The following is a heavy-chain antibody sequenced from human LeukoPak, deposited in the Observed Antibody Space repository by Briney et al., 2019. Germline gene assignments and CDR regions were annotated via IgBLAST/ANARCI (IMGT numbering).Heavy chain of an antibody. J-gene: IGHJ4*02. CDR2: IYYSGST. CDR3: ARPLDSSGWYFDY. Sequence: SSETLSLTCTVSGGSISSSSYYWGWIRQPPGKGLEWIGSIYYSGSTYYNPSLKSRVTISVDTSKNQFSLKLSSVTAADTAVYYCARPLDSSGWYFDYWGQGTLVTVSS. CDR1: GGSISSSSYY. V-gene: IGHV4-39*07. D-gene: IGHD6-19*01.